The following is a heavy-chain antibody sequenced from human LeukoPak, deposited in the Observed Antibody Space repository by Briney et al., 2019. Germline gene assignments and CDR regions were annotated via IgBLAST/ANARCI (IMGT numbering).Heavy chain of an antibody. Sequence: ASVKVSCKASGYTFTGYYMHWVRQAPGQGLEWIGWINPNSGGTNYAQKFLGRVTMTRDTSISTACMELNSLRSDDTAVYYCARGGALGTPDYYYYGLDVWGQGTTVTVSS. CDR1: GYTFTGYY. D-gene: IGHD7-27*01. J-gene: IGHJ6*02. V-gene: IGHV1-2*02. CDR3: ARGGALGTPDYYYYGLDV. CDR2: INPNSGGT.